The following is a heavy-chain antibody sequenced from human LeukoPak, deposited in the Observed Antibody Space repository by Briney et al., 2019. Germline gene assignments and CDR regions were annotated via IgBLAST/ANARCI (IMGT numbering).Heavy chain of an antibody. CDR2: ISYSGST. Sequence: SETLSLTCTVSGGSISSYYWSWIRQPPGKGLEWIAYISYSGSTNYNPSLKSRATISIDTSKNQFSLKLSSVTAADTAVYYCASGAYSYYYMDVWGKGTTVTISS. CDR1: GGSISSYY. CDR3: ASGAYSYYYMDV. V-gene: IGHV4-59*01. D-gene: IGHD1-26*01. J-gene: IGHJ6*03.